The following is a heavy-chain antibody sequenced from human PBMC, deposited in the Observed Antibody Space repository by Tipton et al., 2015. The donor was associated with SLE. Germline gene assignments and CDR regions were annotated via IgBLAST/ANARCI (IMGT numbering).Heavy chain of an antibody. CDR3: ARGYSGYFYGYGAFTI. CDR1: GGSFSDYY. D-gene: IGHD3-9*01. Sequence: LRLSCAVYGGSFSDYYWSWIRQPPGKGLEWIGEINHSGSTNYNPSLKSRVTMSVDTSKNQFSLKLTSVTAADTAVYYCARGYSGYFYGYGAFTIWGQGTMVTVSS. CDR2: INHSGST. J-gene: IGHJ3*02. V-gene: IGHV4-34*01.